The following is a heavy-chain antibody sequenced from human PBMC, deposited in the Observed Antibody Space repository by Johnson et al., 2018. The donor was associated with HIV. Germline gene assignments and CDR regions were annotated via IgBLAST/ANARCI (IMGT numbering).Heavy chain of an antibody. CDR2: ISYDGSNK. CDR1: GFTFSDYY. CDR3: ATSVEQWLVWNAFDI. Sequence: QVQLVESGGGLVQPGGSLRLSCAASGFTFSDYYMSWIRQAPGKGLEWVAVISYDGSNKYYADSVKGRFTISRDNSKNTLYLQMNSLRAEDTAVYYCATSVEQWLVWNAFDIWGQGTMVTVSS. V-gene: IGHV3-30*03. D-gene: IGHD6-19*01. J-gene: IGHJ3*02.